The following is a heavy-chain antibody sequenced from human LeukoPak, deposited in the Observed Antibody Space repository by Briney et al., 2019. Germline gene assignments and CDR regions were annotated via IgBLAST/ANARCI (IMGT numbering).Heavy chain of an antibody. Sequence: RASVKVSCKASGGTFSSYAISWVRQAPGQGLEWMGRIIPIFGTANYAQKFQGRVTITTDESTSTAYMELSSLRSEDTAVYYCAPTWGGGSRYFDLWGRGTLVTVSS. CDR2: IIPIFGTA. V-gene: IGHV1-69*05. CDR1: GGTFSSYA. J-gene: IGHJ2*01. CDR3: APTWGGGSRYFDL. D-gene: IGHD2-15*01.